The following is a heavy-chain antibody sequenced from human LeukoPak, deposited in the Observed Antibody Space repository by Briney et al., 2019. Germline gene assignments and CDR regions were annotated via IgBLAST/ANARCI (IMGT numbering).Heavy chain of an antibody. Sequence: GGSLRLSCAASGFTFSSYAMSWVRQAPGKGLEWVGRIKTKIDGETTDYAAPVEGRFTISRDDSKNTLDLQMNSLKTEDTALYYCTTERWDSSRHLYYFDYWGQGTLVTVSS. D-gene: IGHD6-13*01. V-gene: IGHV3-15*01. CDR3: TTERWDSSRHLYYFDY. CDR1: GFTFSSYA. CDR2: IKTKIDGETT. J-gene: IGHJ4*02.